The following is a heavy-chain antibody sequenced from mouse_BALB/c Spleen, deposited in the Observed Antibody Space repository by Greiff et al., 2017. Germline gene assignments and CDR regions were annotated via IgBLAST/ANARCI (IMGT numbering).Heavy chain of an antibody. V-gene: IGHV3-2*02. CDR2: ISYSGST. CDR1: GYSITSDYA. J-gene: IGHJ4*01. CDR3: ARGYSYAMDY. Sequence: VQLKESGPGLVKPSQSLSLTCTVTGYSITSDYAWNWIRQFPGNKLEWMGYISYSGSTSYNPSLKSRISITRDTSKNQFFLQLNSVTTEDTATYYCARGYSYAMDYWGQGTSVTVSS. D-gene: IGHD2-3*01.